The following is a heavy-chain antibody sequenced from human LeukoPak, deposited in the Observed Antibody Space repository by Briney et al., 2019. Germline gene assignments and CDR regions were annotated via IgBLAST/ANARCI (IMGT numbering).Heavy chain of an antibody. D-gene: IGHD2-2*01. J-gene: IGHJ4*02. Sequence: GGSLRLSCAASGFTFSSYAMSWVRQAPGKGLEWVSAISGSGGSTYYADSVKGRFTISRDNAKNSLFLQMISLGAEDTAVYFCAREDCSSTSCSDNVDYWGQGTLVTVSS. V-gene: IGHV3-23*01. CDR1: GFTFSSYA. CDR3: AREDCSSTSCSDNVDY. CDR2: ISGSGGST.